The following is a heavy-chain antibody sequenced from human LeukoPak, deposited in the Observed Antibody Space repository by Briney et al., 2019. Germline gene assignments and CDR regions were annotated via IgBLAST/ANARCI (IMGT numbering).Heavy chain of an antibody. J-gene: IGHJ6*02. CDR2: MYYSGST. CDR1: GGSICISIDY. CDR3: TARRIDYSDV. D-gene: IGHD5-12*01. Sequence: LETLSHSPTVSGGSICISIDYWGWIRQPPGKGLEWIGSMYYSGSTYYNPSLKSRVTISVDTSKNQFSLKLSSVTAADTAVYYCTARRIDYSDVWG. V-gene: IGHV4-39*01.